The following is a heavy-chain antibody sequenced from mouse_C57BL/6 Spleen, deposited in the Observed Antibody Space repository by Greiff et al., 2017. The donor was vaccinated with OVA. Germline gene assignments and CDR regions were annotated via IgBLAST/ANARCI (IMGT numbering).Heavy chain of an antibody. V-gene: IGHV1-80*01. D-gene: IGHD1-1*01. CDR1: GYAFSSYW. CDR2: IYPGDGDT. CDR3: ARKQADYYGSSYVWYFDV. J-gene: IGHJ1*03. Sequence: VQLKESGAELVKPGASVKISCKASGYAFSSYWMNWVKQRPGKGLEWIGQIYPGDGDTNYNGKFKGKATLTADKSSSTAYMQLSSLTSEDSAVYFCARKQADYYGSSYVWYFDVWGTGTTVTVSS.